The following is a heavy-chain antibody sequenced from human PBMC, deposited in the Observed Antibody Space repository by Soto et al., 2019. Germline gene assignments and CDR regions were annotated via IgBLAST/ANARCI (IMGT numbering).Heavy chain of an antibody. CDR1: GFSLSTSGVG. V-gene: IGHV2-5*02. CDR3: AHRRRGSYLAY. D-gene: IGHD3-16*01. Sequence: QITLKESGPTLVKPTQTLTLTCTFSGFSLSTSGVGVGWIRQPPGKALEWLALIYWDDDKRYSPSLKSRLTTTQDTSKNQLVLTMTNTHPVDTATDYWAHRRRGSYLAYWGQGTLVTVSS. CDR2: IYWDDDK. J-gene: IGHJ4*02.